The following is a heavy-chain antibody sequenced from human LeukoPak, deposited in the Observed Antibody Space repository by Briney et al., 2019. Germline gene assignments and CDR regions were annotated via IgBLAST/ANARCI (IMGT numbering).Heavy chain of an antibody. CDR3: AKKIHYGDYDYYYGMDV. J-gene: IGHJ6*02. CDR1: GFTFSSYA. D-gene: IGHD4-17*01. Sequence: GGSLRLSCAASGFTFSSYAMSWVRQAPGKGLEWVSAVGGSGGSTYYADSVKGRFTISRDISKNTLYLQMNSLRAEDTALYYCAKKIHYGDYDYYYGMDVWGQGTTVTVSS. V-gene: IGHV3-23*01. CDR2: VGGSGGST.